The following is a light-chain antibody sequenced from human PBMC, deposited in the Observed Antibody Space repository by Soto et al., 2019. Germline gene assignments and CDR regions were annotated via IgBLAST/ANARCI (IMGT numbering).Light chain of an antibody. CDR2: DAS. J-gene: IGKJ5*01. CDR3: QQYGSSVT. V-gene: IGKV3-20*01. Sequence: EIVLTQSPGTLSVSSGEGATLSCRASQFVTSGHLAWYQQKPGQAPRLLIYDASTRATGIPDRFSGSGSGTDFSLTISRLEPEDFAVYYCQQYGSSVTFGQGRRLEIK. CDR1: QFVTSGH.